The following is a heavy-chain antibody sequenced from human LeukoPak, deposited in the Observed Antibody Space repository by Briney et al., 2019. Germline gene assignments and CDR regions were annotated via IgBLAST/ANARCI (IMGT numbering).Heavy chain of an antibody. D-gene: IGHD3-22*01. CDR2: ISSSGSTI. CDR1: GFTFSSYE. CDR3: ARGRMSGYYPNWFDP. J-gene: IGHJ5*02. Sequence: GGSLRLSCAASGFTFSSYEMNWVRQAPGKGLEWVSYISSSGSTIYYADSVKGRFTISRDNAKNSLYLQMNSLRAEDTAVYYCARGRMSGYYPNWFDPWGQGPRSPSPQ. V-gene: IGHV3-48*03.